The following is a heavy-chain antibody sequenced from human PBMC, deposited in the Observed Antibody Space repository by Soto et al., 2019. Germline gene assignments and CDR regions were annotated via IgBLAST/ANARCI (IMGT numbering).Heavy chain of an antibody. J-gene: IGHJ6*03. CDR1: GGSLSGYF. CDR3: ASYHYYDFWIGSRHYMDA. Sequence: QVHLEQWGAGLLKPSETLSLTCAVYGGSLSGYFWSWVRQPTGKGLEWIGEINHSGSTNYNPSLKSRVTISADTTKHQFSLRLSSVTAADSGIYFCASYHYYDFWIGSRHYMDAWGKGTTVTVSS. CDR2: INHSGST. D-gene: IGHD3-3*01. V-gene: IGHV4-34*01.